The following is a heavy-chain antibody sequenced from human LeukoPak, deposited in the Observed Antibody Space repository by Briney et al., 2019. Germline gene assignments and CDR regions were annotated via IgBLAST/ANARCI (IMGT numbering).Heavy chain of an antibody. CDR3: ARGYCSGGSCYSVRNWFDP. V-gene: IGHV1-46*01. D-gene: IGHD2-15*01. CDR1: GYTFTSYY. Sequence: ASVKVSCKASGYTFTSYYMHWVRQAPGQGLEWMGIINPSGGSTSYAQKFQGRVTMTRDMSTSTVYMELSSLRSEDTAVYYCARGYCSGGSCYSVRNWFDPLGPGNPGHRLL. J-gene: IGHJ5*02. CDR2: INPSGGST.